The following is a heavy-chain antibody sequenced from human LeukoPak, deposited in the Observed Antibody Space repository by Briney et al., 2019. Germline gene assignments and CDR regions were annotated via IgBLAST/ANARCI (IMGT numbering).Heavy chain of an antibody. CDR1: GYTFTGYY. J-gene: IGHJ5*02. CDR2: INPNSGGT. D-gene: IGHD3-9*01. V-gene: IGHV1-2*02. CDR3: ARDTRGLRYFDWLEGGWFDP. Sequence: ASVKVSCKASGYTFTGYYMHWVRQAPGQGLEWMGWINPNSGGTNYAQKFQGRVTMTRDTSISTAYMELSRLRSDDAAVYYCARDTRGLRYFDWLEGGWFDPWGQGTLVTVSS.